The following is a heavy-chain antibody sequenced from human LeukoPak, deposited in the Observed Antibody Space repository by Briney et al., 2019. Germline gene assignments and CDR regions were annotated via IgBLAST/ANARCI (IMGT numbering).Heavy chain of an antibody. CDR1: GGSISSYY. V-gene: IGHV4-4*07. CDR2: IYTSGST. Sequence: SETLSLTCTVSGGSISSYYWSWIRQPAGKGLEWIGRIYTSGSTNYNPSLKSRVTMSVDTSKNQFSLKLSSVTAADTAVYYCARVSGSYLVDAFDIWGQGTMVTVSS. CDR3: ARVSGSYLVDAFDI. J-gene: IGHJ3*02. D-gene: IGHD1-26*01.